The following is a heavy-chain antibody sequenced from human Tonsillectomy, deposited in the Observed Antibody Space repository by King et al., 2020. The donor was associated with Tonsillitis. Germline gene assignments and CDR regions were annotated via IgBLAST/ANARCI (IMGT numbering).Heavy chain of an antibody. CDR3: AKCLGAVGPGEGMDV. D-gene: IGHD1-26*01. CDR1: GFTFSSYG. Sequence: VQLVESGGGVVQPGRSLRLSCAASGFTFSSYGMHWVRQAPGKGLEWVAVISYDGSKKYYADSVKGRFTISRDNSKNTLYLQMNSLRVEDTAVFYCAKCLGAVGPGEGMDVWGQGTTVTVSS. V-gene: IGHV3-30*18. J-gene: IGHJ6*02. CDR2: ISYDGSKK.